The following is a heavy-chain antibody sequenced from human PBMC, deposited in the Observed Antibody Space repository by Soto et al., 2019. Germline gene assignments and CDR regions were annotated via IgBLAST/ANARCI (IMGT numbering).Heavy chain of an antibody. CDR3: AKEPSRGYPPSVDY. D-gene: IGHD6-13*01. CDR1: GFTFNNYW. CDR2: INSDGTST. J-gene: IGHJ4*02. Sequence: PGGSLRLSCAASGFTFNNYWMHWVRQAPGKGLVWVSRINSDGTSTSYADSVKGRFTSSRDNAKNTLYLQMNSLIAEDTAVYYCAKEPSRGYPPSVDYWGQGTLVTDSS. V-gene: IGHV3-74*01.